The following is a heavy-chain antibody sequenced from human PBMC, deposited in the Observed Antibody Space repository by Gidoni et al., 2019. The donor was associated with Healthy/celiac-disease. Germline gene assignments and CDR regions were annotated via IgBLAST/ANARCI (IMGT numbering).Heavy chain of an antibody. CDR1: GFTFSSYW. D-gene: IGHD5-18*01. J-gene: IGHJ4*02. CDR3: ARGGGQLWLTYYFDY. CDR2: IKQDGSEK. V-gene: IGHV3-7*01. Sequence: EVQLVESGGGLVQPGGSLRLSCAASGFTFSSYWMSWVRQAPGKGLEWVANIKQDGSEKYYVDSVKGRFTISRDNAKNSLYLQMNSLRAEDTAVYYCARGGGQLWLTYYFDYWGQGTLVTVSS.